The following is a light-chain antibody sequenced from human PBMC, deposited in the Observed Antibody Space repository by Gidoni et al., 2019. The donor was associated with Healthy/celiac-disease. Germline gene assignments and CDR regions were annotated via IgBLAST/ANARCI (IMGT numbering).Light chain of an antibody. V-gene: IGKV3-20*01. CDR3: QQYGSSPRT. CDR2: GAS. J-gene: IGKJ2*01. CDR1: QSVSSSY. Sequence: EFLFTPSPGTLSLSPGERATLSCRASQSVSSSYLAWYQQKPGQAPRLLIYGASSRATGIPDRFSGSGSGTDFTLTISRLEPEDFAVYYCQQYGSSPRTFGQXTKLEIK.